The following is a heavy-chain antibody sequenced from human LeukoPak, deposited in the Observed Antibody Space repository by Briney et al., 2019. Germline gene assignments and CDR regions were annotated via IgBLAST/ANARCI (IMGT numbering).Heavy chain of an antibody. D-gene: IGHD3-10*01. CDR1: GYSFTSYW. J-gene: IGHJ3*02. Sequence: GESLKISCKGSGYSFTSYWIGWVRQMPGKGLEWMRIIYPGDSDTRYSPSFQGQVTISADKSISTAYLQWSSLKASDTAMYYCARLAVVRGVIGAFDIWGQGTMVTVSS. CDR3: ARLAVVRGVIGAFDI. CDR2: IYPGDSDT. V-gene: IGHV5-51*01.